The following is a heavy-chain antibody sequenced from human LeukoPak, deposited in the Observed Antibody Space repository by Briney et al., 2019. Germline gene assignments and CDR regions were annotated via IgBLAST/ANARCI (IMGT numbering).Heavy chain of an antibody. CDR3: ARRDGYSYGYDAFDI. V-gene: IGHV1-18*01. CDR2: ISAYNGNT. CDR1: GGTFSSYG. D-gene: IGHD5-18*01. J-gene: IGHJ3*02. Sequence: GASVKVSCKASGGTFSSYGISWVRQAPGQGLEWMGWISAYNGNTNYAQKLQGRVTMTTDTSTSTAYMELRSLRSDDTAVYYCARRDGYSYGYDAFDIWGQGTMVTVSS.